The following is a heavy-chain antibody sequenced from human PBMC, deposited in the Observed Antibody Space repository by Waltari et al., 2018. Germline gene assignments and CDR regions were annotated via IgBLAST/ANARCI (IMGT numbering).Heavy chain of an antibody. CDR3: ARLGYCSSANCFYGMDV. CDR2: IKQDGSQT. CDR1: GFTFSSYW. V-gene: IGHV3-7*01. Sequence: EVQVVASGGGLVQPGGSLLTPCAASGFTFSSYWLSGVRQAQGKGLEWLANIKQDGSQTYYVDSVKGRFTISRDNAKNSLFLQMNSLRADDTAVYYCARLGYCSSANCFYGMDVWGQGTTVTVSS. D-gene: IGHD2-2*01. J-gene: IGHJ6*02.